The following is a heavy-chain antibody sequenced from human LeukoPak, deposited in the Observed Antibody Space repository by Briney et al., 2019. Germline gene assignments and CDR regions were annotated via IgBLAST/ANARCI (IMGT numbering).Heavy chain of an antibody. CDR2: ISSYNGHT. Sequence: ASVKVSCKASGYTFTSYGISWVRQAPGQGLEWMGWISSYNGHTNYAQKVQGRVTMTTDTSTSTAYMELRSLRSDDTAVYYCARGGMYPPATAFDIWGQGTMVTVSS. J-gene: IGHJ3*02. D-gene: IGHD3-16*01. CDR1: GYTFTSYG. CDR3: ARGGMYPPATAFDI. V-gene: IGHV1-18*01.